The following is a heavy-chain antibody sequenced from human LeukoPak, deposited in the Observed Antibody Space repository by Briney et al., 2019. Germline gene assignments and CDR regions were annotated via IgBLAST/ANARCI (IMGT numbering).Heavy chain of an antibody. V-gene: IGHV3-30*02. Sequence: GESLRLSCAATGFTFSNYGMHWVRQVPGKGLEWVAFIPYDGSNKYYADSLKGRFTISRDNSKNTLYLQMNSLRAEDTAIYYCAKDICVGDCYRHGWYWDQGTLVTVSS. CDR1: GFTFSNYG. CDR2: IPYDGSNK. D-gene: IGHD2-21*01. J-gene: IGHJ4*02. CDR3: AKDICVGDCYRHGWY.